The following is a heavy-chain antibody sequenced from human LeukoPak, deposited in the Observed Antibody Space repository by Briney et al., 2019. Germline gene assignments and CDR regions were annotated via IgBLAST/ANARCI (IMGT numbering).Heavy chain of an antibody. CDR3: ATINYDSSGYRYYFDY. Sequence: GASVKVSCKASGYTFITYGISWVRQAPGQGREWMGWISAYNGNTNYAQNLQGRVTMTTDTSTSTAYMELRSLRSDDTAVYYCATINYDSSGYRYYFDYWGQGTLVTVSS. CDR2: ISAYNGNT. J-gene: IGHJ4*02. D-gene: IGHD3-22*01. CDR1: GYTFITYG. V-gene: IGHV1-18*01.